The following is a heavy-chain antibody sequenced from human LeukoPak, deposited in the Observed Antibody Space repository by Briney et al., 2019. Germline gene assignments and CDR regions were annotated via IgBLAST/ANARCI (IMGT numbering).Heavy chain of an antibody. D-gene: IGHD6-13*01. CDR3: ARAYSSSWNDY. J-gene: IGHJ4*02. V-gene: IGHV3-48*03. Sequence: GGSLRLSCAASGFTFSTYEMNWVRQAPGKGLEWISFITSSGSPIYYADSVKGRFTISRDNARNSLYLQMNSLRAEDTAVYYCARAYSSSWNDYWGQGTLVTVSS. CDR2: ITSSGSPI. CDR1: GFTFSTYE.